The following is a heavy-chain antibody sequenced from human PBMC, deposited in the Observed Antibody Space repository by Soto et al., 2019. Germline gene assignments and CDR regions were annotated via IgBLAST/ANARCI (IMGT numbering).Heavy chain of an antibody. Sequence: GGSLRLSCAASGFTFTNYAMNWVRQAPGKGLEWVSGITGGGGRTFYADSVEGRFTISRDNSKNTVYLQMNNVRADDTAVYYCAKEYSSVSRGSFDYWGQGALVTVSS. CDR2: ITGGGGRT. J-gene: IGHJ4*02. D-gene: IGHD5-18*01. CDR1: GFTFTNYA. CDR3: AKEYSSVSRGSFDY. V-gene: IGHV3-23*01.